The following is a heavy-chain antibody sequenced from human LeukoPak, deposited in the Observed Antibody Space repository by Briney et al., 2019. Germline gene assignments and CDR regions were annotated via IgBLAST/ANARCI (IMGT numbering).Heavy chain of an antibody. J-gene: IGHJ5*02. Sequence: SQTLSLTCTVSGGSISSGSYYWRWIRQPAGKGLEWIGRIYTSRSTNYNPSLKSRVTISVDTSKNQFSLKLSSVTAADTAVYYCARCNYDFWSGSLAWFDPWGQGTLVTVSS. CDR2: IYTSRST. V-gene: IGHV4-61*02. D-gene: IGHD3-3*01. CDR1: GGSISSGSYY. CDR3: ARCNYDFWSGSLAWFDP.